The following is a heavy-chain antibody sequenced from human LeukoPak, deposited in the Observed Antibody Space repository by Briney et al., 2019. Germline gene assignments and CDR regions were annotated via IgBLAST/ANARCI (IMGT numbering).Heavy chain of an antibody. V-gene: IGHV1-69*04. D-gene: IGHD3-3*01. Sequence: ASVKVSCKASGGTFSSYAISWVRQAPGQGLEWTGRIIPIFGIANYAQKFQGRVTITADKSTSTAYMELSSLRSEDTAVYYCARATRGIKDDFWSGFNWFDPWGQGTLVTVSS. J-gene: IGHJ5*02. CDR1: GGTFSSYA. CDR2: IIPIFGIA. CDR3: ARATRGIKDDFWSGFNWFDP.